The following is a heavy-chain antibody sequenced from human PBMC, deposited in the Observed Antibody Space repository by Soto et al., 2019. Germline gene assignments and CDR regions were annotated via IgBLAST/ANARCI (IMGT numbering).Heavy chain of an antibody. CDR1: GYTFTSDG. J-gene: IGHJ5*02. CDR3: ARGVAGPLPWFDP. V-gene: IGHV1-18*01. Sequence: ASVQVACNASGYTFTSDGIILVRQAHGQGLEWMGWISAYNGNTNYAQKLQGRGTMTTDTSASTAYMELSSLRSEDTAVYYCARGVAGPLPWFDPWGQGTLVTVSS. CDR2: ISAYNGNT. D-gene: IGHD6-19*01.